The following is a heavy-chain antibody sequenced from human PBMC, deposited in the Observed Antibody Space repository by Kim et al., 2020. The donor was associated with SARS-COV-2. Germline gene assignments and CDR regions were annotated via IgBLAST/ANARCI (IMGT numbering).Heavy chain of an antibody. V-gene: IGHV4-59*13. CDR2: IYYSGST. CDR3: ARGESLASTYYDYVWGSYRYFSETPRYYFDY. D-gene: IGHD3-16*02. J-gene: IGHJ4*02. CDR1: GGSISSYY. Sequence: SETLSLTCTVSGGSISSYYWSWIRQPPGKGLEWIGYIYYSGSTNYNPSLKSRVTISVDTSKNQFSLKLSSVTAADTAVYYCARGESLASTYYDYVWGSYRYFSETPRYYFDYWGQGTLVTVSS.